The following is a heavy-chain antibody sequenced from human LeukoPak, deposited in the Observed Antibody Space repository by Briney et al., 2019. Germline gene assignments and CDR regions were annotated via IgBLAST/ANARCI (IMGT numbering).Heavy chain of an antibody. CDR1: GFTFSSYG. V-gene: IGHV3-33*01. D-gene: IGHD2-21*01. J-gene: IGHJ3*02. Sequence: GGSLRLSCAASGFTFSSYGMHWVRQAPGKGLEWVEVIWYDGSNKYYADSVKGRFTISRDNSKNTLYLRMNSLRAEDTGVYYCARGPHIVVVDDAFDIWGQGTMVTVSS. CDR3: ARGPHIVVVDDAFDI. CDR2: IWYDGSNK.